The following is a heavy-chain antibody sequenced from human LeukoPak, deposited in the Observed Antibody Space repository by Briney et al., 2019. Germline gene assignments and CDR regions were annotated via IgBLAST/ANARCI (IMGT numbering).Heavy chain of an antibody. CDR3: AKDQHFQDDAFDI. CDR2: ISGSGRST. D-gene: IGHD2/OR15-2a*01. CDR1: GFTFSNYV. J-gene: IGHJ3*02. V-gene: IGHV3-23*01. Sequence: GGSLRLSCAASGFTFSNYVMTWVRQAPGKGLEWVSTISGSGRSTYYADSVKGRFTISRDNSKNTLYVQMNSLRAEDTAIYYCAKDQHFQDDAFDIWGQGTMVTVSS.